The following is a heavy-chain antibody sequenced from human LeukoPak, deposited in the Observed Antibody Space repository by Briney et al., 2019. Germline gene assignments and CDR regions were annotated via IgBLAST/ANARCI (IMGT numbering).Heavy chain of an antibody. CDR1: GFTFSSYA. J-gene: IGHJ4*02. D-gene: IGHD6-13*01. CDR2: ISGSGGST. CDR3: AKTGTPWYYFDY. V-gene: IGHV3-23*01. Sequence: GGFLRLSCAASGFTFSSYAMSWVRQAPGKGLEWVSAISGSGGSTYYADSVKGRFTISRDNSKNTLYLQMNSLRAEDTAVYYCAKTGTPWYYFDYWGQGTLVTVSS.